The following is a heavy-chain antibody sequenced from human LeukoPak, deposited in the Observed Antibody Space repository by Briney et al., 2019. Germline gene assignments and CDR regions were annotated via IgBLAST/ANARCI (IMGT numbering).Heavy chain of an antibody. CDR3: ATAIDYYDSSGYYWDY. D-gene: IGHD3-22*01. CDR1: GGSISSXSYY. V-gene: IGHV4-39*01. J-gene: IGHJ4*02. Sequence: PSEXXXXXXTXXGGSISSXSYYWGWIRQPPGKXLXWIGSIYYSGSTYYNPSLKSRFTISVDTSKNKFSLKLSSVTAADTAVYYCATAIDYYDSSGYYWDYWGQGTLVTVSS. CDR2: IYYSGST.